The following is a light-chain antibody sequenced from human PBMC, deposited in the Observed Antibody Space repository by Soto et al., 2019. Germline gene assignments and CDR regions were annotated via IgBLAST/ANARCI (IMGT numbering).Light chain of an antibody. V-gene: IGKV1-5*01. Sequence: DIQMTQSPSTLSASVGDRVTITCRASRNIERWLAWYQQKPGKPPKLLILNASTLGSGVPSRLSGSGSGTEFTLTISGLQPDDFATYYCQHCDTSWPFGQGTKVDIK. CDR2: NAS. J-gene: IGKJ1*01. CDR1: RNIERW. CDR3: QHCDTSWP.